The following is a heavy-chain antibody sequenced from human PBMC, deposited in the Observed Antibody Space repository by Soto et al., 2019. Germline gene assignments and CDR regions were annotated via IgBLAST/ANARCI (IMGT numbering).Heavy chain of an antibody. J-gene: IGHJ5*02. D-gene: IGHD2-8*01. CDR1: GYTFTSYD. CDR2: MNPNSGNT. V-gene: IGHV1-8*01. Sequence: QVQLVQSGAEVKKPGASVKVSCKASGYTFTSYDINWVRQATGQGLEWMGWMNPNSGNTGYAQKFRGXAXIXXNTSISTAYMELSSLRSEDTAVYYCAREVSYWFDPWGQGTLVTVSS. CDR3: AREVSYWFDP.